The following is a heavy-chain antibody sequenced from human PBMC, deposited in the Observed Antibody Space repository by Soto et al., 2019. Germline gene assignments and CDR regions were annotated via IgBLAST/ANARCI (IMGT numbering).Heavy chain of an antibody. D-gene: IGHD6-25*01. CDR3: ARDRSDSSRADSFDI. J-gene: IGHJ3*02. CDR2: IYRGLAT. V-gene: IGHV3-53*01. CDR1: GFAVSDNY. Sequence: EVQLVESGGGLIQPGGSLRLSCAVSGFAVSDNYMSWVRQAPGKGLEWVSVIYRGLATHYADSVKGRFTISRDDSKNTVYLQMNSLRAEDTAVYYCARDRSDSSRADSFDIWGQGTVLTVSS.